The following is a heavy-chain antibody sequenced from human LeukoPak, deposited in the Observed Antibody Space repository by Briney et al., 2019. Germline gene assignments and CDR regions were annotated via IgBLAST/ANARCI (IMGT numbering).Heavy chain of an antibody. CDR2: IRQDGNEK. J-gene: IGHJ4*02. CDR3: VRGCGRAQCPYFFDS. CDR1: GFTFSSYW. D-gene: IGHD2-21*01. V-gene: IGHV3-7*01. Sequence: VGSLRLSCAASGFTFSSYWMSWVRRAPGKGLEWVATIRQDGNEKHYVDSMKGRSTIFRDNDKDSLYLQLNSLRAEDTAFYYCVRGCGRAQCPYFFDSWGQGTLVTVSS.